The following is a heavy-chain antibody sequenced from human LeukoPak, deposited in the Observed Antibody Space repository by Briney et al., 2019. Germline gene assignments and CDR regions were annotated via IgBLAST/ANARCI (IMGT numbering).Heavy chain of an antibody. CDR2: IYYSGST. CDR1: GGSISSGDYY. J-gene: IGHJ4*02. Sequence: PSETLSLTCTVSGGSISSGDYYWAWIRQPPGKGLEWIGYIYYSGSTYYNPSLKSRVTISVDTSKNQFSLKLSSVTAADTALYYCARDKVGDSNFDYWGQGTLVTVSS. D-gene: IGHD3-16*01. CDR3: ARDKVGDSNFDY. V-gene: IGHV4-30-4*08.